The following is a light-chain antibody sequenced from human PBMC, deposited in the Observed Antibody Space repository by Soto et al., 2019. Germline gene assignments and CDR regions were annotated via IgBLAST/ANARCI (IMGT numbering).Light chain of an antibody. CDR2: LGS. CDR3: MQTLQTPLT. Sequence: DIVMTQSPLSLPVTPGEPASISCRSSHSLLHRNGYNYLDWYLQKPGQSPQLLIYLGSNRASGVPDRFSGSGSGTDFTLRISRVEAEDVGVYYCMQTLQTPLTFGGGTKVEIK. CDR1: HSLLHRNGYNY. J-gene: IGKJ4*01. V-gene: IGKV2-28*01.